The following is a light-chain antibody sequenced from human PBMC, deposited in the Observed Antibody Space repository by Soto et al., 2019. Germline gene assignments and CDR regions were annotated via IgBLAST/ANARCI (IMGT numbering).Light chain of an antibody. J-gene: IGLJ3*02. CDR1: NIGSKN. Sequence: SYELTQPLSVSVALGQTARITCGGNNIGSKNVHGYQQKPGQAPVLVIYRDSNRPSGIPERFSGSNSGNTATLTISRAQDGDEDDYYCQVWDSSTARVFGGGTKLTVL. CDR2: RDS. V-gene: IGLV3-9*01. CDR3: QVWDSSTARV.